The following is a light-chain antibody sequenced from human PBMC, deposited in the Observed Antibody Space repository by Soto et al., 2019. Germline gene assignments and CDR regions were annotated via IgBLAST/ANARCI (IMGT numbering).Light chain of an antibody. CDR3: QQLNSYPQT. V-gene: IGKV1-9*01. CDR1: QGIGSY. Sequence: DIQLTQSPSFLSASVGDRVTITCRASQGIGSYLAWYQQTPRQAPKLLIYAASSLQSGVPSRFSGSGSGTEFSLTISSLHPEDFATYYCQQLNSYPQTFGQGTRLEIK. J-gene: IGKJ5*01. CDR2: AAS.